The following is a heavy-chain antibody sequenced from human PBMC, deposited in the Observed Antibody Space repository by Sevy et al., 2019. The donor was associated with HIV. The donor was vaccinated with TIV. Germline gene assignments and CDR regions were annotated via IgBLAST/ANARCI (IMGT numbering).Heavy chain of an antibody. J-gene: IGHJ4*02. CDR2: MSNTGSTI. CDR3: ASQRGGYERLYYLDY. D-gene: IGHD5-12*01. CDR1: GFSFSIYS. Sequence: GGSLRLSCAASGFSFSIYSMNWVRQAPGRGLEWVSYMSNTGSTIRYADSVKGRFTISRDNAKNSLYLQMNSLRAEDTTVYYCASQRGGYERLYYLDYWGQGTLVTVSS. V-gene: IGHV3-48*01.